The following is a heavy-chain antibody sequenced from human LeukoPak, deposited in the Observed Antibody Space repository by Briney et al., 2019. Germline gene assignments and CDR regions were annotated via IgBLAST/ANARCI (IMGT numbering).Heavy chain of an antibody. CDR3: ARSRGRKVTPFDY. Sequence: PSDPLTLTCTVSGGSISTYYWSWLRQPPGKGLEWIGYIYTSVSTDYNPSLKSRVTISLDTSNNQFALNLNSVTAADTAVYYCARSRGRKVTPFDYWGQGILVTVSS. CDR1: GGSISTYY. D-gene: IGHD3-16*01. V-gene: IGHV4-4*09. CDR2: IYTSVST. J-gene: IGHJ4*02.